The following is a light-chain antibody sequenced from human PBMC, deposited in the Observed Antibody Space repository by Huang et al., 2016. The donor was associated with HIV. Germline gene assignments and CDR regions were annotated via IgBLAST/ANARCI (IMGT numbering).Light chain of an antibody. Sequence: ERVMTQSPDTLSVSPGERATRYCRARQYVSSNLAWYPQKPGQAPRLLVYGASTRVIDIPARFSGSGSGTEFTLTISSLQSEDSAVYYCQQYNNWPRTFGQGTKLEIK. CDR3: QQYNNWPRT. J-gene: IGKJ2*01. CDR2: GAS. V-gene: IGKV3-15*01. CDR1: QYVSSN.